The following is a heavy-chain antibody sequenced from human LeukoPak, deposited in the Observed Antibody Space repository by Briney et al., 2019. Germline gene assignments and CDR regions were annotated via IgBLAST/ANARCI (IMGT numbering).Heavy chain of an antibody. CDR1: GGSISSGSYY. D-gene: IGHD6-13*01. CDR3: ARRSWYVDY. J-gene: IGHJ4*02. V-gene: IGHV4-61*02. CDR2: IYTSGGT. Sequence: SQTLSLTCTVSGGSISSGSYYWSWIRQPAGKGLEWIGRIYTSGGTNYNPSLKSRVTISVDTSKNQFSLKLSSVTAADTAVYYCARRSWYVDYWGQGTLVTVSS.